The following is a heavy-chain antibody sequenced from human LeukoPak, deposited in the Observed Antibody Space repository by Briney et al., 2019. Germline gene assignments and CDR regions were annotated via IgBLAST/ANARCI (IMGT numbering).Heavy chain of an antibody. CDR2: INHSGST. CDR1: GGSFSGYY. Sequence: SETLPLTCAVYGGSFSGYYWSWIRQPPGKGLEWIGEINHSGSTNYNPSLKSRVTISVDTSKNQFSLKLSSVTAADTAVYYCARGLGYSGGWNPYYWGQGTLVTVSS. CDR3: ARGLGYSGGWNPYY. D-gene: IGHD6-19*01. J-gene: IGHJ4*02. V-gene: IGHV4-34*01.